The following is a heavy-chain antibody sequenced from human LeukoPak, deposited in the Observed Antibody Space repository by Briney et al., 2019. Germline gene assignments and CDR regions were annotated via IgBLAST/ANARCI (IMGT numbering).Heavy chain of an antibody. CDR2: IYYSGST. CDR3: ARERYYYGSGSPWWFDP. Sequence: SETLSLTCTVSGGSISSGDYYWSWIRQPPGKGLEWIGYIYYSGSTYYNPSLKSRVTISVDTSKNQFSLKLSSVTAADTAVYYCARERYYYGSGSPWWFDPWGQGTLVTVSS. J-gene: IGHJ5*02. V-gene: IGHV4-30-4*08. D-gene: IGHD3-10*01. CDR1: GGSISSGDYY.